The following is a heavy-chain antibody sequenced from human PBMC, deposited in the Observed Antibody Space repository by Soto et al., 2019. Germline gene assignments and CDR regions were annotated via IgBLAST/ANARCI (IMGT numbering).Heavy chain of an antibody. CDR1: GGTFSSYT. D-gene: IGHD4-17*01. Sequence: ASVKVSCKASGGTFSSYTISWVRQAPGQGLEWMGRIIPILGIANYAQKFQGRVTITADKSTSTAYMELSSLRSEDTAVYYCARTPPAYGDYRIYFDYWGQGTLVTVSS. CDR2: IIPILGIA. J-gene: IGHJ4*02. CDR3: ARTPPAYGDYRIYFDY. V-gene: IGHV1-69*02.